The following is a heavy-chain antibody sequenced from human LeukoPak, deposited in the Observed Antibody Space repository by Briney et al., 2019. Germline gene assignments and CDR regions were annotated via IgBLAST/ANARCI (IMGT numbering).Heavy chain of an antibody. CDR3: ASLGGLLWFGELPPY. CDR2: IYYSGST. J-gene: IGHJ4*02. V-gene: IGHV4-39*01. CDR1: GGSISISSYY. Sequence: SETLSLTCTVSGGSISISSYYWGWLRQPPGKGLEWFGSIYYSGSTYYNPSLKSRVTISVDTSKNQFSLKLSSVTAADTAVYYCASLGGLLWFGELPPYWGQGTLVTVSS. D-gene: IGHD3-10*01.